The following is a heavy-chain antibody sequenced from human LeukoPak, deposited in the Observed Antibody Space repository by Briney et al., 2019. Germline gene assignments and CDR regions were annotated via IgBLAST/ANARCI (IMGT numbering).Heavy chain of an antibody. J-gene: IGHJ4*02. V-gene: IGHV3-30*02. D-gene: IGHD1-7*01. CDR1: GFAFSSYG. CDR2: IRYDGSNK. Sequence: GGSLRLSCAASGFAFSSYGMHWVRQAPGKGLEWVAFIRYDGSNKYYADSVKGRFTISRDNSKNTLYLQMNSLRAEDTAVYYCAEEGYNWNSQLFDYWGQGTLVTVSS. CDR3: AEEGYNWNSQLFDY.